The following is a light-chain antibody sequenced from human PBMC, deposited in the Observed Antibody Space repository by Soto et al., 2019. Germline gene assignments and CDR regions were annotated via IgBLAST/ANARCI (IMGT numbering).Light chain of an antibody. CDR1: SSDVGAYNY. V-gene: IGLV2-8*01. Sequence: QSVLTQPPSASGSPGRSVTISCSGTSSDVGAYNYVSWYQQHPGKAPRLLIYEVSQRPSGVPDRFSGSKSANTASLTVSGLQPEDEADYYCSSYAGTNNLLYVFGTGTKLTVL. CDR2: EVS. J-gene: IGLJ1*01. CDR3: SSYAGTNNLLYV.